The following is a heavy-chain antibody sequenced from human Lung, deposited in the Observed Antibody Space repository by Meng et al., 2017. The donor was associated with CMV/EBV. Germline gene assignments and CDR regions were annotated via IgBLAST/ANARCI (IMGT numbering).Heavy chain of an antibody. CDR1: GFRFGIYG. CDR2: IHHAGGYK. CDR3: AKVSAGNCATASCPPDS. Sequence: SCAASGFRFGIYGMDWVRQAPGKGLEWVAYIHHAGGYKQYADSVMGRFTISRDNSKNTLSLQMNSLRGEDTALYFCAKVSAGNCATASCPPDSWGQGXLVTVSS. J-gene: IGHJ5*01. D-gene: IGHD2-2*01. V-gene: IGHV3-30*02.